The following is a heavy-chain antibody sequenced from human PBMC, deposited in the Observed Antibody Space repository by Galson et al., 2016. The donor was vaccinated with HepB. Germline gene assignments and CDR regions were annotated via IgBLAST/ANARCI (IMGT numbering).Heavy chain of an antibody. CDR2: MYYSGST. D-gene: IGHD4-11*01. CDR1: GGSFSASY. V-gene: IGHV4-59*01. Sequence: ETLSLTCAVYGGSFSASYCSWIRQPPGKGLEWVGYMYYSGSTNYNPSLKGRVTISIDTSKNQFSVKLRSVTAADTAVYFCSRGTRPYSNYPPTLDYWGQGTLVTVSS. J-gene: IGHJ4*02. CDR3: SRGTRPYSNYPPTLDY.